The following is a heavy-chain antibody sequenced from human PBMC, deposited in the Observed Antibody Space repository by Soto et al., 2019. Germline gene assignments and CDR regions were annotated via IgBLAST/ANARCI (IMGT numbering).Heavy chain of an antibody. CDR3: SKNGTTWFAS. J-gene: IGHJ5*01. CDR1: GYTFTSYG. CDR2: ISAYNGNT. Sequence: ASVKVSCKASGYTFTSYGISWVRQAPGQGLQWMGWISAYNGNTNYAQKLQGRVIMTADTFTNTAYMELRGLRSDDTAMYYCSKNGTTWFASWGQGTPVTVSS. V-gene: IGHV1-18*01. D-gene: IGHD1-1*01.